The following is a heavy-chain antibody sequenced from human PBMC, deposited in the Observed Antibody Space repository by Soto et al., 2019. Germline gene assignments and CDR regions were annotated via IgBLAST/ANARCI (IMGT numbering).Heavy chain of an antibody. V-gene: IGHV3-15*01. CDR1: GFTFTKAW. CDR2: IKSRADGGTT. D-gene: IGHD6-19*01. Sequence: GGSLRLSCAASGFTFTKAWMTWVRQTPGKGLEWVGRIKSRADGGTTDYAASVKDRFIISRDDSNDTLYLHMNRLKTDDTAVYYCKTASQWPTPCSWGQGALVTVSS. CDR3: KTASQWPTPCS. J-gene: IGHJ5*02.